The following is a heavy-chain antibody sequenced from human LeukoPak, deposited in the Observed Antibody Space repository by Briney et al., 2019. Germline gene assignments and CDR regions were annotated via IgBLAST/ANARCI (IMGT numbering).Heavy chain of an antibody. D-gene: IGHD4-17*01. CDR1: VFTVSSNY. Sequence: PGGSLRLSCAASVFTVSSNYMNWVRQAPGKGLEWVSVIYSSGSTYYAGSVKGRFTISRDNSKNTLYLQMNSLRAEDTAVYYCARDLYGVSHDYWGQGTLVTVSS. CDR2: IYSSGST. J-gene: IGHJ4*02. V-gene: IGHV3-53*01. CDR3: ARDLYGVSHDY.